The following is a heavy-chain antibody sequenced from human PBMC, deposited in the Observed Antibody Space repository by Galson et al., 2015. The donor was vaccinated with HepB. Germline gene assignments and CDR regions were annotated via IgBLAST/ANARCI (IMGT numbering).Heavy chain of an antibody. CDR3: AKGGGGSYFHPNDY. CDR1: GFTFSSYA. V-gene: IGHV3-23*01. J-gene: IGHJ4*02. Sequence: SLRLSCAASGFTFSSYAMSWVRQAPGKGLEWVSAISGSGGSTDYADSVKGRFTISRDKSKNTLYLQMNSLRAEDTAVYYCAKGGGGSYFHPNDYWGQGTLVTVSS. CDR2: ISGSGGST. D-gene: IGHD1-26*01.